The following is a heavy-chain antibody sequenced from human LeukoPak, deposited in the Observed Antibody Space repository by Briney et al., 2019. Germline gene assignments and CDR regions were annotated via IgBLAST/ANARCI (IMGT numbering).Heavy chain of an antibody. J-gene: IGHJ4*02. D-gene: IGHD3-3*01. CDR3: ARAVTIFGVGG. Sequence: PSETLSLTCAVYGGSFSGYYWSWIRQPPGKGLEWIGSIYHSGSTYYNPSLKSRVTISVDTSKNQFSLKLSSVTAADTAVYYCARAVTIFGVGGWGQGTLVTVSS. CDR2: IYHSGST. CDR1: GGSFSGYY. V-gene: IGHV4-34*01.